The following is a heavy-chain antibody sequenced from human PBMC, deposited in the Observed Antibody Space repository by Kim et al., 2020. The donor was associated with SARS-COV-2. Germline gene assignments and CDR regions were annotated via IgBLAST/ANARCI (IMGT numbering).Heavy chain of an antibody. V-gene: IGHV3-33*01. CDR1: GFTFSSYG. J-gene: IGHJ6*02. D-gene: IGHD5-18*01. CDR3: ARAHSVDTASSYHYYYYYGMDV. Sequence: GSLRLSCAASGFTFSSYGMHWVRQAPGKGLEWVAVIWYDGSNKYYADSVKGRFTISRDNSKNTLYLQMNSLRAEDTAVYYCARAHSVDTASSYHYYYYYGMDVWGQGTTVTVSS. CDR2: IWYDGSNK.